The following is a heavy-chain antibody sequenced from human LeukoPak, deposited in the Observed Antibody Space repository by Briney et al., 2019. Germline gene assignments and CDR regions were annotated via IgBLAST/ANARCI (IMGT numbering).Heavy chain of an antibody. D-gene: IGHD4-23*01. V-gene: IGHV1-2*02. Sequence: APVKVSCKASGYTFTGYYMHWVRQAPGQGLEWMGWINPNSGGTNYAQKFQGRVTMTRDTSISTAYMELSRLRSDDTAVYYCARAEAVATPFDYWGQGTLVTVSS. CDR3: ARAEAVATPFDY. CDR1: GYTFTGYY. J-gene: IGHJ4*02. CDR2: INPNSGGT.